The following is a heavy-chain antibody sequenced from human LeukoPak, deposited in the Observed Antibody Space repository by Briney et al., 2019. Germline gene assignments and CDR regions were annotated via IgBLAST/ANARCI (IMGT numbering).Heavy chain of an antibody. V-gene: IGHV3-21*01. J-gene: IGHJ3*02. Sequence: GGSLRLSCAAAGFTFSSYSMNWVRQAPGKGLEWVSSISSSSSYIYYADSVKGRFTISRDNAKNSLYLQMNSLRAEDTAVYYCAREGVYSDRAFDIWGQGTMVTVSS. CDR2: ISSSSSYI. CDR3: AREGVYSDRAFDI. D-gene: IGHD2-15*01. CDR1: GFTFSSYS.